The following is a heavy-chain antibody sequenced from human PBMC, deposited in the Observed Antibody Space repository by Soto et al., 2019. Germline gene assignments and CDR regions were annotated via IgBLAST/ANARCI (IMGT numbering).Heavy chain of an antibody. J-gene: IGHJ4*02. CDR3: ARAPRSSYGDGRVDY. V-gene: IGHV1-46*01. CDR2: INPSGGST. D-gene: IGHD4-17*01. Sequence: QVQLVQSGAEVKKPGASVKVSCKASGYTFTSYYMHWVRQAPGQGLEWMGIINPSGGSTSYAQKFQGRVTITRHTSTGTVYMELSSMRSEDTAVYDCARAPRSSYGDGRVDYWGQGTLVTVSS. CDR1: GYTFTSYY.